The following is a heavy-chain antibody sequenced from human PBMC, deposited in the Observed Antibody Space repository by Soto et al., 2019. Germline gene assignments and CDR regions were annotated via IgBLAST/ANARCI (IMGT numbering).Heavy chain of an antibody. Sequence: GGSLRLSCAASGFTFSNAWMSWVRQAPGKGLEWVGRIKSKTDGGTTDYAAPVKGRFTISRDDSKNTLYLQMNSLKTEDTAVYYCTHSRIVATTLTYYYYYYYMDVWGKGTTVTVSS. CDR3: THSRIVATTLTYYYYYYYMDV. J-gene: IGHJ6*03. CDR1: GFTFSNAW. CDR2: IKSKTDGGTT. V-gene: IGHV3-15*01. D-gene: IGHD5-12*01.